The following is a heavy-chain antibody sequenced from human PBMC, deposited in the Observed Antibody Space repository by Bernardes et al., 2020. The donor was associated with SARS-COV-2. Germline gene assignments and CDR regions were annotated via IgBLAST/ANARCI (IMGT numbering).Heavy chain of an antibody. CDR1: GYTFTSYD. Sequence: ASVKVSCKASGYTFTSYDINWVRQATGQGLEWMGWMNPNSGNTGYAQKFQGRVTMTRNTSISTAYMELSSLRSEDTAVYYCARVEINYDILTGPYYYYYGMDVWGQGTTVTVSS. CDR2: MNPNSGNT. J-gene: IGHJ6*02. CDR3: ARVEINYDILTGPYYYYYGMDV. D-gene: IGHD3-9*01. V-gene: IGHV1-8*01.